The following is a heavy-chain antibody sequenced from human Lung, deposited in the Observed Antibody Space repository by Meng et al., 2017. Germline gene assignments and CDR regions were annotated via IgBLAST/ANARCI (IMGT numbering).Heavy chain of an antibody. CDR1: GFTFSSYW. CDR3: ARDVAGRGGY. D-gene: IGHD1-26*01. V-gene: IGHV3-74*01. Sequence: QLVGSGGGLVRPGGSLSLSCAASGFTFSSYWMHWVRQTPGKGLVWVSRINTDGTTTTYADSVKGRFTISRDNAKNTLYLQMNSLRGEDTAVYYCARDVAGRGGYWGQGTLVTVSS. CDR2: INTDGTTT. J-gene: IGHJ4*02.